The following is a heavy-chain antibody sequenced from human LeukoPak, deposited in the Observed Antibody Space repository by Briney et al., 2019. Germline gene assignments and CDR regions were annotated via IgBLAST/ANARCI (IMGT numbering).Heavy chain of an antibody. CDR1: GYSISSGYY. CDR3: ARDTPTHYDILTGFDY. D-gene: IGHD3-9*01. Sequence: PSETLSLTCTVSGYSISSGYYWGWIRQPPGKGLEWIGSIYHSGSTYYNPSLKSRVTIPVDTSKNQFSLKLSSVTAADTAVYYCARDTPTHYDILTGFDYWGQGTLVTVSS. CDR2: IYHSGST. J-gene: IGHJ4*02. V-gene: IGHV4-38-2*02.